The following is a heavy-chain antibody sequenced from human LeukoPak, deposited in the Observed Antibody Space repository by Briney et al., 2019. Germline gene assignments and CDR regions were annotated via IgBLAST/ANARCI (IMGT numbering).Heavy chain of an antibody. J-gene: IGHJ4*02. D-gene: IGHD3-10*01. V-gene: IGHV3-66*01. CDR2: IYSGGQT. Sequence: GGSLRLSCAASGFTVSYNYMTWVRQAPGKGLEWVSVIYSGGQTYYADSVKGRFTISRDNSKNTVYLHMNSLRAEDTAVYYCVKDQSGSGSWWGQGTLVTVSS. CDR1: GFTVSYNY. CDR3: VKDQSGSGSW.